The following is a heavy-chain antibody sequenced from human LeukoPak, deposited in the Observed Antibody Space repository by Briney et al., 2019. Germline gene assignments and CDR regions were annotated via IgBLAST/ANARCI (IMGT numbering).Heavy chain of an antibody. CDR3: TTTYYDFWSGVYGMDV. V-gene: IGHV3-15*06. D-gene: IGHD3-3*01. CDR2: IKSKTAGGAT. CDR1: GFTFTDAW. Sequence: PGGSLRLSCAASGFTFTDAWMSWVRQSPGKGLEWVGRIKSKTAGGATHYAAPVKGRFTISRDDSKNTLYLQMSSLKTEDTAVYYCTTTYYDFWSGVYGMDVWGQGTTVTISS. J-gene: IGHJ6*02.